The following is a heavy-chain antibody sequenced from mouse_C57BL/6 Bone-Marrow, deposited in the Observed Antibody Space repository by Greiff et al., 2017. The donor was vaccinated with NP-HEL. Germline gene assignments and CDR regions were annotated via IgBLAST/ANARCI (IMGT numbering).Heavy chain of an antibody. CDR1: GFTFSSYA. CDR2: ISAGGSYT. J-gene: IGHJ2*01. Sequence: EVKVVESGGGLVKPGGSLKLSCAASGFTFSSYAMSWVRQTPEKRLEWVATISAGGSYTYYPDNVKGRFTISRANAKNNRYQQMSHLKSEATAMYDGAREGERINTVGGLDYWGQGTTITVTA. V-gene: IGHV5-4*03. D-gene: IGHD1-1*01. CDR3: AREGERINTVGGLDY.